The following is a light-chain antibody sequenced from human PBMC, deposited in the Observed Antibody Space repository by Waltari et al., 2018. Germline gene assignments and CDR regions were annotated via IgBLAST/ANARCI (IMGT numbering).Light chain of an antibody. CDR3: SSYAGSSKGV. Sequence: QSALTQPASVSGSPGKSITISCTGTSSDVGNYKRVSWYQQNPGKALKLMIYAVSKRPSGVSDRFSSSKSGDMASLTISGLQPEDEAEYFCSSYAGSSKGVFGGGTKVTVL. V-gene: IGLV2-23*02. CDR1: SSDVGNYKR. J-gene: IGLJ2*01. CDR2: AVS.